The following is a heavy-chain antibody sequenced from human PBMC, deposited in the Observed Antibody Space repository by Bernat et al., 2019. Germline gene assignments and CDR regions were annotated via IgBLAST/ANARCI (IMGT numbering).Heavy chain of an antibody. J-gene: IGHJ6*02. CDR2: ISYDGINK. Sequence: EQLVESGGGVVQPGRSLSLSCAASGFTFSNYALHWVRQAPGRGLEWVAAISYDGINKYYAYSVKGRFTISRDNSKNTLYLQMNSLRAEDTAVYYCARDRRGTDSGGMDVWGQGTTVTVSS. CDR1: GFTFSNYA. D-gene: IGHD3-16*01. CDR3: ARDRRGTDSGGMDV. V-gene: IGHV3-30-3*01.